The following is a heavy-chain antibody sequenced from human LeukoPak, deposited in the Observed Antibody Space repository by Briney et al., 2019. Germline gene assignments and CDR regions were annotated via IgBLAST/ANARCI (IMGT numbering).Heavy chain of an antibody. Sequence: SQTLSLTCTVSGGSISSGDYYWSWIRQPPGKGLEWIGYIYYSGSTYYNPSLKSRVTISVDTSKNQLSLKLSSVTAADTAVYYCARVEVGNDILTSFDYWGQGTLVTVSS. V-gene: IGHV4-30-4*01. J-gene: IGHJ4*02. CDR2: IYYSGST. CDR1: GGSISSGDYY. CDR3: ARVEVGNDILTSFDY. D-gene: IGHD3-9*01.